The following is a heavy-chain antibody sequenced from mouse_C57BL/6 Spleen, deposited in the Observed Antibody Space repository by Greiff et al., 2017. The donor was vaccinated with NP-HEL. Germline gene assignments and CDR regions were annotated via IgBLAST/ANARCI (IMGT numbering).Heavy chain of an antibody. D-gene: IGHD2-1*01. CDR1: GYTFTSYW. V-gene: IGHV1-50*01. CDR3: AVTDFDY. CDR2: IDPSDSYT. Sequence: QVQLQQPGAELVKPGASVKLSCKASGYTFTSYWMQWVKQRPGQGLEWIGEIDPSDSYTNYNQKFKGKATLTVDTSSSTAYMQLSSLTSEGSAVYYCAVTDFDYWGQGTTLTVSS. J-gene: IGHJ2*01.